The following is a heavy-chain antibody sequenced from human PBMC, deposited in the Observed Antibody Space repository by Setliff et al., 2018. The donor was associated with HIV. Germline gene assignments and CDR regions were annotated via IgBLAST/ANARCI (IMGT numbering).Heavy chain of an antibody. D-gene: IGHD2-2*03. CDR3: AKVDNGHCLSNSCRDFDY. CDR2: ISPTGTGT. J-gene: IGHJ4*02. Sequence: PGGSLRLSCAASGITFSGYSMSWVRQAPGKGLEWVSAISPTGTGTYYADSVRGRFTISRDNSKNTLYLQMNSLRPEDTAVYYCAKVDNGHCLSNSCRDFDYWGQGTLVPSPQ. CDR1: GITFSGYS. V-gene: IGHV3-23*01.